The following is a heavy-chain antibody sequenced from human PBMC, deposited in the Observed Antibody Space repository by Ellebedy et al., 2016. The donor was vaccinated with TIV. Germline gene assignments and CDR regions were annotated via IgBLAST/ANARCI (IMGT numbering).Heavy chain of an antibody. CDR1: GFTFSTYP. CDR2: ISANGGTT. CDR3: ARSSTDFAFDS. J-gene: IGHJ4*02. D-gene: IGHD3/OR15-3a*01. V-gene: IGHV3-23*01. Sequence: GESLKTSCAASGFTFSTYPMNWVRQAPGKGLEWVSIISANGGTTYYADSVKGRFTISRDNSKNTLFLQMSSLRAEDTAVYFCARSSTDFAFDSWGQGTLVTVSS.